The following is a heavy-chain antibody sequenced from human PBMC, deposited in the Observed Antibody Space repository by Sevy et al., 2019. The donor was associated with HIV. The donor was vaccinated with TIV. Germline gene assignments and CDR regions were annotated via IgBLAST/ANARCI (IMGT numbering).Heavy chain of an antibody. CDR2: IGDITET. CDR1: GFTFNKYA. CDR3: AKDGIKENRLWDYLDP. Sequence: GGSLRLSRAASGFTFNKYAMTWIRQATGKGPEWVSSIGDITETFYADSVKGRFTISRDNSKSTVYLQMNSLGDEDTAIYYCAKDGIKENRLWDYLDPWGQGTLVTVSS. V-gene: IGHV3-23*01. D-gene: IGHD1-26*01. J-gene: IGHJ5*02.